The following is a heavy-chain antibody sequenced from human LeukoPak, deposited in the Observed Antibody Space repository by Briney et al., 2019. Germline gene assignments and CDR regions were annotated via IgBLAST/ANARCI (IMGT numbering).Heavy chain of an antibody. Sequence: GGSLRLSCAASGFTFSSYGMHWVRQAPGKGLEWVAFIRYDGSNKYYADSVKGRFTISRDNSKNTLYLQMNSLRAEDTAVYYCARGRIYSGLFDYWGQGTLVTVSS. CDR1: GFTFSSYG. CDR2: IRYDGSNK. V-gene: IGHV3-30*02. CDR3: ARGRIYSGLFDY. D-gene: IGHD6-19*01. J-gene: IGHJ4*02.